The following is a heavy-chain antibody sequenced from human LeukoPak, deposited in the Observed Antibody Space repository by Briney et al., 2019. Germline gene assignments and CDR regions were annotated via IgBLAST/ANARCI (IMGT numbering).Heavy chain of an antibody. V-gene: IGHV3-9*01. J-gene: IGHJ4*02. CDR1: GFTFNNYV. CDR2: ITWNSGNI. CDR3: ARDRLVTWDYGDYEGFDY. D-gene: IGHD4-17*01. Sequence: GGSLRLSCAASGFTFNNYVMHWVRQAPGKGLEWVSSITWNSGNIGYADSVKGRFTISRDNAKNSLYLQMNSLRAEDTAVYYCARDRLVTWDYGDYEGFDYWGQGTLVTVSS.